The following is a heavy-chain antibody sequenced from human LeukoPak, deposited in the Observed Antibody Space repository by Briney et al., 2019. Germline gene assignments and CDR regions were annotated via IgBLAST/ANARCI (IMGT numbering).Heavy chain of an antibody. Sequence: GGPLRLSCVASGFTFSSYAMSWVRQAPGKGLEWVSGISDLGGTTYYAESVKGRFTVSRDNTKNTLYLQINSLRPEDTAVYYCAKFKMTTLNPFDWWGQGTLVTVSS. CDR3: AKFKMTTLNPFDW. CDR2: ISDLGGTT. J-gene: IGHJ4*02. V-gene: IGHV3-23*01. CDR1: GFTFSSYA. D-gene: IGHD4-17*01.